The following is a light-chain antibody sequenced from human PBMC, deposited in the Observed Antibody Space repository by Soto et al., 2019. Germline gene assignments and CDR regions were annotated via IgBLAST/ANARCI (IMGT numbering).Light chain of an antibody. CDR1: QSVSTN. J-gene: IGKJ2*01. CDR2: GAS. V-gene: IGKV3-15*01. Sequence: ETVMTQSPATLSVSPGERASLSCRASQSVSTNLAWYQQKPGQAPRLLIYGASTRATGIPARFSGSGSGTEFTLTISSLQSEDSAVYSCQQHHSWPPYTFGQGTRLEI. CDR3: QQHHSWPPYT.